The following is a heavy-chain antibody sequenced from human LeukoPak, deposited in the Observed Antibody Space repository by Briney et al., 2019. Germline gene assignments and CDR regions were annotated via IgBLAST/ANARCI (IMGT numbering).Heavy chain of an antibody. Sequence: ASVKVSCKASGYTFTSYDINWVRQATGQGLEWMGWMNPNSGNTGYAQKFQGRVTMTRNTSISTAYMELSSLRSEDTAVYYCARVRGTYYYGSGSYSYYYMDVWGKGTTVTISS. CDR3: ARVRGTYYYGSGSYSYYYMDV. CDR1: GYTFTSYD. CDR2: MNPNSGNT. V-gene: IGHV1-8*01. D-gene: IGHD3-10*01. J-gene: IGHJ6*03.